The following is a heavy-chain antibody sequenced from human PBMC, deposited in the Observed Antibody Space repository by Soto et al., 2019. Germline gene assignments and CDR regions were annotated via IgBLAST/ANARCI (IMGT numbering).Heavy chain of an antibody. CDR2: ISYDGSNK. Sequence: GESLRLSCAASGFTFSSYGMHWVRQAPGKGLEWVAVISYDGSNKYYADSVKGRFTISRDNSKNTLYLQMNSLRAEDTAVYYCAKGGVYYDSSGCNYWGQGTLVTVSS. V-gene: IGHV3-30*18. J-gene: IGHJ4*02. CDR1: GFTFSSYG. CDR3: AKGGVYYDSSGCNY. D-gene: IGHD3-22*01.